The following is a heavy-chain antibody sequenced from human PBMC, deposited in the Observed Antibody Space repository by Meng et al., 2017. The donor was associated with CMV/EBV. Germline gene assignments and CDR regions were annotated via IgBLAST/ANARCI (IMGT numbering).Heavy chain of an antibody. CDR1: GFTVSSNY. V-gene: IGHV3-53*01. CDR2: IYSGCST. D-gene: IGHD2-15*01. J-gene: IGHJ6*02. CDR3: TLTQDYYYGMDV. Sequence: GGSLRLSCAASGFTVSSNYMSWVRQAPGKGLEWVSVIYSGCSTYYADSVKGRFTISRDNSKNTLYLQMNSLRAEDTAVYYCTLTQDYYYGMDVWGQGTTVTVSS.